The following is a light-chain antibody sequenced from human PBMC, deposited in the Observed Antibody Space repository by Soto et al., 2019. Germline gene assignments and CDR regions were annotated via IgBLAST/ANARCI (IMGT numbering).Light chain of an antibody. CDR1: QSVSSN. Sequence: EIVMTQSPATLSVSPWERATLSCMASQSVSSNLAWYQQKPGQAPRLLIYGASTRATGIPARFSGSGSGTEFTLTISSLQSEDFAVYYCQQYNNWPPRTFGQGTKVDTK. J-gene: IGKJ1*01. CDR3: QQYNNWPPRT. V-gene: IGKV3-15*01. CDR2: GAS.